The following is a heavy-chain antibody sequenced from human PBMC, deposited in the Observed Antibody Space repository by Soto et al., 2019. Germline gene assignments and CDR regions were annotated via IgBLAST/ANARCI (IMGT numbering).Heavy chain of an antibody. J-gene: IGHJ6*02. Sequence: QVQLQQSGPGLVKPSQTLSLTCTVSGGAISFDHYHWTWIRQPPGKGLEWIGYVHYSGSVIYNPSLQSRVSISVDTSTNQFSLKLSSVTAANTAVYFCAREDDGGDRDYYGLDVWGQGTTVTVSS. D-gene: IGHD2-21*02. CDR3: AREDDGGDRDYYGLDV. CDR1: GGAISFDHYH. CDR2: VHYSGSV. V-gene: IGHV4-30-4*01.